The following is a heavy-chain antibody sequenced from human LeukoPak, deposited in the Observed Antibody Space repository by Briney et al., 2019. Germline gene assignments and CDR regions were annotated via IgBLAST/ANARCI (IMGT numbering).Heavy chain of an antibody. CDR2: VSYDGSNK. Sequence: GGSLRLSCAASGFTFSSYGMHWVRQAPGKGLEWVAVVSYDGSNKYYADSVKGRFTISRDNSKNTLYLQMNSLRAEDTAVYYCAKIGLWFGVLFYFDYWGQGTLVTVSP. CDR1: GFTFSSYG. V-gene: IGHV3-30*18. D-gene: IGHD3-10*01. CDR3: AKIGLWFGVLFYFDY. J-gene: IGHJ4*02.